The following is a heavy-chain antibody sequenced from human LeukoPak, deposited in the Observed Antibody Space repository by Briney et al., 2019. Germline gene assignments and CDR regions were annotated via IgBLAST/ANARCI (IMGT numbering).Heavy chain of an antibody. Sequence: SETLSLTCTVSGDSISSGDSYWSWIRQHPGKGLEWIGYIYFSGSTYYNPSLKSRLTVSVDTSKNQFSLKLSSVTAADTAVYYCARVMLYYYGSGTYKSFDYWGQGTRVTVSS. V-gene: IGHV4-31*03. CDR2: IYFSGST. CDR1: GDSISSGDSY. CDR3: ARVMLYYYGSGTYKSFDY. J-gene: IGHJ4*02. D-gene: IGHD3-10*01.